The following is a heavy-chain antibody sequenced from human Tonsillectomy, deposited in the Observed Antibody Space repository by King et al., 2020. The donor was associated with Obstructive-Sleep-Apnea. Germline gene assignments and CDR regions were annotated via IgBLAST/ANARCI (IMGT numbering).Heavy chain of an antibody. V-gene: IGHV5-51*01. Sequence: VQLVESGAEVKKPGESLKISCKGSGYSFTSYWIGWVRQMPGKGLEWMGMIYPGDSDTRYSPSFQGQVTIPADKSISTAYLQWSSLKASDTAMYYCARHLYSSWGGVDYWGQGTLVTVSS. CDR3: ARHLYSSWGGVDY. J-gene: IGHJ4*02. CDR1: GYSFTSYW. D-gene: IGHD6-13*01. CDR2: IYPGDSDT.